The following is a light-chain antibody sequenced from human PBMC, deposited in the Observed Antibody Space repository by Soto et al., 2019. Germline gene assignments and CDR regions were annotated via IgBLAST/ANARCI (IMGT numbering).Light chain of an antibody. CDR3: QHRSNWPS. Sequence: EILLTQSPSTLSLSPGDRATLSCRASQSVSSCLAWYQQKPVKAPKLLIYDASNIATGVPSRFSGIGSGTDFPLTISSLQHEDFADYYCQHRSNWPSFGQGTKVDIK. J-gene: IGKJ1*01. CDR1: QSVSSC. V-gene: IGKV3-11*01. CDR2: DAS.